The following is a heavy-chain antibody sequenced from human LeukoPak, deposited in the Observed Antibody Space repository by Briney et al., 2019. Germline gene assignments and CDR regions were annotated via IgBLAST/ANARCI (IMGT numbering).Heavy chain of an antibody. Sequence: PGGSLRLSCAASGFTFSNYWMHWVRHAPGKGLVWVSRINSYVSSTAYADSVKGRFTISRDNAKNSLYLQMNSLRDEDTAVYYCARDASGYSYGSGWFDPWGQGTLVTVSS. CDR1: GFTFSNYW. V-gene: IGHV3-74*01. CDR3: ARDASGYSYGSGWFDP. D-gene: IGHD5-18*01. CDR2: INSYVSST. J-gene: IGHJ5*02.